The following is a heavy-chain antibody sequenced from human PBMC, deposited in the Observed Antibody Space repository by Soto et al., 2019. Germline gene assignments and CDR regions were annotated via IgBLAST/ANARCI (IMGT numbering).Heavy chain of an antibody. Sequence: SETLSLTCTFSVGSISSSYWSCIRQPPGKGLEWIGYIHYTGSPNYNPSLKSRVTISVDTPKNQFSLRLTSVTAADTAVYYCSTLRSSEASFNIWGQGTLVSVSS. CDR3: STLRSSEASFNI. CDR1: VGSISSSY. CDR2: IHYTGSP. D-gene: IGHD1-26*01. J-gene: IGHJ3*02. V-gene: IGHV4-59*01.